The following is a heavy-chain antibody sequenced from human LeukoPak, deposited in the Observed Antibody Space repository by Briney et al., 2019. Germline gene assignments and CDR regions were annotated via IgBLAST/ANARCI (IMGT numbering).Heavy chain of an antibody. CDR1: GYTFTGYC. CDR3: ATQATSGWHFS. Sequence: ASVKVSCKASGYTFTGYCMHWVRQAPGQGPEWMGWINPNSGGTNYAQKFQGRVTMTRDTSHSTVYMELSRLRSDDTAVYYCATQATSGWHFSWGQGTLVTVSS. V-gene: IGHV1-2*02. J-gene: IGHJ5*02. CDR2: INPNSGGT. D-gene: IGHD6-19*01.